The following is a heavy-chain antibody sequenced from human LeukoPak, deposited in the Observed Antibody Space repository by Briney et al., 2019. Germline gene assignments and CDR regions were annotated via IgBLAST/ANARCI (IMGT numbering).Heavy chain of an antibody. CDR3: ARLEYSSTGNY. Sequence: HPGGCLRLSCAASGLTVSSNYMSWVRQPPREGLGMVSVISSGGSTYYADSVKGRFTISRDNSKNTLYLQMNSLRAEDTAVYYCARLEYSSTGNYWGQGTLVTVSS. D-gene: IGHD6-6*01. CDR2: ISSGGST. J-gene: IGHJ4*02. CDR1: GLTVSSNY. V-gene: IGHV3-66*02.